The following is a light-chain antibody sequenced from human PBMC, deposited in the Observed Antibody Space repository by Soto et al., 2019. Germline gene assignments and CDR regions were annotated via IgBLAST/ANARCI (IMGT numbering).Light chain of an antibody. J-gene: IGLJ2*01. Sequence: QSVLTQPASVSGSPGQLITISCTGSSGDIGDYKYVSWYKQHPGKAPKLMIYDVSNRPSGVSNRFSASKSGNTASLTISGLQAEDEADYYCSSYTSTNFVIFGGGTKLTVL. V-gene: IGLV2-14*01. CDR3: SSYTSTNFVI. CDR2: DVS. CDR1: SGDIGDYKY.